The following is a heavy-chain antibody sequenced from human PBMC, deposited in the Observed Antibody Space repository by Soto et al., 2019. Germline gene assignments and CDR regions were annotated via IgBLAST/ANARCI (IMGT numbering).Heavy chain of an antibody. CDR2: ISSSGSTI. Sequence: PGGSLRLSCAASGFTFSDYYMSWIRQAPGKGLEWVSYISSSGSTIYYADSVKGRFTISRDNAKNSLYLQMNSLTTEDTAVHYCARGIWEMATIRPENYWGQGTPVTVSS. D-gene: IGHD5-12*01. V-gene: IGHV3-11*01. J-gene: IGHJ4*02. CDR3: ARGIWEMATIRPENY. CDR1: GFTFSDYY.